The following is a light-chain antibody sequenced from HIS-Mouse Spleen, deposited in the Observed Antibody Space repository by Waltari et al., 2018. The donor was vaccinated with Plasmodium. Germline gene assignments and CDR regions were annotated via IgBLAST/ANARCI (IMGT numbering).Light chain of an antibody. CDR2: GAS. V-gene: IGKV3-15*01. J-gene: IGKJ2*01. CDR3: QQYNNWLPYT. CDR1: QSVSSN. Sequence: DILMTQSHATLSLSPGEHSTISCRASQSVSSNLAWYQQKPGQAPRLLIYGASTRATGITARFSGSGSGTEFTLTISSLQSEDFAVYYCQQYNNWLPYTFGQGTKLEIK.